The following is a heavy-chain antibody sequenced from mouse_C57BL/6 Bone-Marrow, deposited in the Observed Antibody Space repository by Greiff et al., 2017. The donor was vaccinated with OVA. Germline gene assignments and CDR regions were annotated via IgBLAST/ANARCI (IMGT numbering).Heavy chain of an antibody. D-gene: IGHD1-2*01. V-gene: IGHV1-15*01. Sequence: LVESGAELVRPGASVTLSCKASGYTFTDYEMHWVKQTPVHGLEWIGAIDPETGGTAYNQKFKGKAILTADKSSSTAYMELRSLTSEDSAVYYCTRTAFDYWGQGTTLTVSS. CDR3: TRTAFDY. J-gene: IGHJ2*01. CDR1: GYTFTDYE. CDR2: IDPETGGT.